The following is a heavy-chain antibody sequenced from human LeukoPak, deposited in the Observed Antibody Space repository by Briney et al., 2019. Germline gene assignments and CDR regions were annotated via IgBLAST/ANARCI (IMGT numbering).Heavy chain of an antibody. J-gene: IGHJ4*02. CDR1: GGSFSGYY. V-gene: IGHV3-66*01. CDR2: IYSSGNT. CDR3: AREALGGGGY. Sequence: PSETLSLTCAVYGGSFSGYYWSWIRQPPGKGLEWVSIIYSSGNTYYADSVKGRFTISRDNSKNTLYLQMNSLRAEDTAVYYCAREALGGGGYWGQGTLVTVSS. D-gene: IGHD3-10*01.